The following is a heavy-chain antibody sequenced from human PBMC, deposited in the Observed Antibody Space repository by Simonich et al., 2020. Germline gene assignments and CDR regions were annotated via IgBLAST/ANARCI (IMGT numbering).Heavy chain of an antibody. V-gene: IGHV1-8*03. D-gene: IGHD2-15*01. CDR1: GYTFTSYD. CDR3: ARGRGGMSRGYVDY. J-gene: IGHJ4*02. CDR2: MNPNSGKT. Sequence: QVQLVQSGAEVKKPGASVKVSCKASGYTFTSYDINWVRQAPGQGLGWMGWMNPNSGKTGFAQKFQVRVTITRNTSISTAYMELSSLRSEDTAVYYCARGRGGMSRGYVDYWGQGTLVTVSS.